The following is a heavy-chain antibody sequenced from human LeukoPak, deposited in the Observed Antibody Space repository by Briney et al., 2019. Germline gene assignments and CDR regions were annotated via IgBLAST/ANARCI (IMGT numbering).Heavy chain of an antibody. D-gene: IGHD3-10*01. CDR3: ARDLWTSSYYYGSGSYYYYMDV. Sequence: SETLSLTCTVSGGSISSSSYYWGWIRQPPGKGLEWIGSIYYSGSTYYNPSLKSRVTISVDTSKNQFSLKLSSVTAADTAVYYCARDLWTSSYYYGSGSYYYYMDVWGKGTTVTVSS. CDR1: GGSISSSSYY. V-gene: IGHV4-39*07. CDR2: IYYSGST. J-gene: IGHJ6*03.